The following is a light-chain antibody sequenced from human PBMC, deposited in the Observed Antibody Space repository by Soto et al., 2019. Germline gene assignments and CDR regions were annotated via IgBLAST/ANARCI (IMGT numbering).Light chain of an antibody. J-gene: IGLJ3*02. CDR3: ASFAGGNTGV. Sequence: QSALTQPPSASGSHGQSVTIYCSGTSSDIGTYKFVSWYQQHPGKAPQLVLYDGTQRPSGVPDRFSGSKAGHTAFLTVSGLQAEDEAVYYCASFAGGNTGVFGGGTKLTVL. V-gene: IGLV2-8*01. CDR1: SSDIGTYKF. CDR2: DGT.